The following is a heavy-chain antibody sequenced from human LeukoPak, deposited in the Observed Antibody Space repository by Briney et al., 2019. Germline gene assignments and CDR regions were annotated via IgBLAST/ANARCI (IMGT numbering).Heavy chain of an antibody. Sequence: GGSLRLSCAASGSTFSDYYMSWIRQAPGKGLEWVSAISGSGGSTYYADSVKGRFTISRDNSKNTLYLQMNSLRAEDTAVYYCAKGIGPYCSSTSCYIFDYWGQGTLVTVSS. CDR1: GSTFSDYY. V-gene: IGHV3-23*01. J-gene: IGHJ4*02. CDR2: ISGSGGST. CDR3: AKGIGPYCSSTSCYIFDY. D-gene: IGHD2-2*02.